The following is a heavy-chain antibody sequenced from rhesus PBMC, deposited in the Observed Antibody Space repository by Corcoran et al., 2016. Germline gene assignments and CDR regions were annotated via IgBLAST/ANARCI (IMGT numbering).Heavy chain of an antibody. V-gene: IGHV4S14*01. Sequence: QVQLQESGPGLVKLSETLSLTCAVAGYSISSGYYWGWIRQPPGKGLEWIGHISSGGSTYLNPSLKSRVTLSVDTSKNQFSLKLSSVTAADTAVYYCARHSDIWTGYGGIYGLDSWGQGVVVTVSS. CDR1: GYSISSGYY. CDR2: ISSGGST. CDR3: ARHSDIWTGYGGIYGLDS. D-gene: IGHD3-3*01. J-gene: IGHJ6*01.